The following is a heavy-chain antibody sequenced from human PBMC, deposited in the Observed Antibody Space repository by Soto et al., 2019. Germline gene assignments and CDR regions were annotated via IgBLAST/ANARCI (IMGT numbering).Heavy chain of an antibody. Sequence: VKVSCKASGYTFTSYGISWVRQAPGQGLEWMGWISAYNGNTNYAQKLQGRVTMTTDTSTSTAYMELRSLRSDDTAVYFCAKDVSSRRWFDPWGQGILVTVSS. D-gene: IGHD3-16*01. CDR3: AKDVSSRRWFDP. CDR2: ISAYNGNT. V-gene: IGHV1-18*04. J-gene: IGHJ5*02. CDR1: GYTFTSYG.